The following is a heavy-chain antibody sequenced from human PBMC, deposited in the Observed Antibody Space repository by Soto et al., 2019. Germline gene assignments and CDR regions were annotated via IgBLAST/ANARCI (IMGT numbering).Heavy chain of an antibody. V-gene: IGHV3-66*01. J-gene: IGHJ4*02. D-gene: IGHD6-13*01. Sequence: EVQLVESGGGLVQPGGSLRLSCAASGFTVSSHYMSWVRQAPGKGLEWVSVIYSAGSADFADSVKGRFTISRDNSKNTLYLQMSSLRAEDTAVYYCARVPSSSYHYFDYWGQGTLVTVSS. CDR1: GFTVSSHY. CDR2: IYSAGSA. CDR3: ARVPSSSYHYFDY.